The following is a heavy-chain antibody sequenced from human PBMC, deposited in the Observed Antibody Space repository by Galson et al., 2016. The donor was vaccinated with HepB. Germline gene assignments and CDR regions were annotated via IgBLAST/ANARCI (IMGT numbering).Heavy chain of an antibody. J-gene: IGHJ6*03. CDR2: ISSGSRII. V-gene: IGHV3-11*04. CDR3: VRERGYSGYSYYYYLDV. CDR1: GFTFSDFD. Sequence: SLRLSCAGSGFTFSDFDMTWIRQVPGKGLEWISYISSGSRIIYYADSVKGRFTISRDNAKSSLYLQMNSLRDEDTAVYYCVRERGYSGYSYYYYLDVWGKGTTVTVSS. D-gene: IGHD5-12*01.